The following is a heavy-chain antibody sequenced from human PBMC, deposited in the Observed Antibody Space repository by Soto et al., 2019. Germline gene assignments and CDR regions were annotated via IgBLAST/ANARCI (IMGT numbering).Heavy chain of an antibody. Sequence: WGSLRLSCAASGFTFISYAMHWVRQAPGKGLEWVAVISYDGSNKYYADSVKGRFTISRDNSKNTLYLQMNSLRAEDTAVYYCARDYITIFGVVTFDYYYGMDVWGQGTTVTVSS. J-gene: IGHJ6*02. D-gene: IGHD3-3*01. CDR3: ARDYITIFGVVTFDYYYGMDV. CDR1: GFTFISYA. V-gene: IGHV3-30-3*01. CDR2: ISYDGSNK.